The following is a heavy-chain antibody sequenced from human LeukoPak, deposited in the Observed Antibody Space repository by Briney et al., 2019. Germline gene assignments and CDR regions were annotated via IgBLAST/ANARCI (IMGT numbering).Heavy chain of an antibody. CDR3: AKDHGGYYYYYMDV. V-gene: IGHV3-21*01. D-gene: IGHD4-23*01. CDR2: ISSSSSYI. Sequence: PGGSLRLSCAASGFTFSSYSMTWVRQAPGKGLEWVSCISSSSSYIYYADSVKGRFTISRDNSKNTLYLQMNSLRAEDTAVYYCAKDHGGYYYYYMDVWGKGTTVTVSS. J-gene: IGHJ6*03. CDR1: GFTFSSYS.